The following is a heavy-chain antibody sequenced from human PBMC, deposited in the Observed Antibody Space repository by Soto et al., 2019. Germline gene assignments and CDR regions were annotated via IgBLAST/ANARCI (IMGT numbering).Heavy chain of an antibody. D-gene: IGHD3-16*02. CDR2: ISIGNGYT. V-gene: IGHV1-3*04. CDR3: AGFRSLGYNSLDS. CDR1: GDTFTTYA. J-gene: IGHJ4*02. Sequence: ASVKVSCKTSGDTFTTYAIHWVRQAPGQRLEWLGWISIGNGYTKYSAKFQDRVTITWDTSATTAYIQLSSLISEDTAVYYCAGFRSLGYNSLDSWGREHWSPSPQ.